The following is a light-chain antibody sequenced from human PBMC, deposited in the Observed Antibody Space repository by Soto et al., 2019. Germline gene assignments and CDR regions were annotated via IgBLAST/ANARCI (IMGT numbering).Light chain of an antibody. CDR2: KAS. J-gene: IGKJ1*01. CDR1: QSISTW. Sequence: DIQMTQSPSTLSASVGDSVSITCRASQSISTWLAWYQQKPGKAPKLLIYKASSLESGVPSRFSGSASGTEFTLTITSMQPDDFGTYYCQEYNNNWAFGQGTKVEIK. CDR3: QEYNNNWA. V-gene: IGKV1-5*03.